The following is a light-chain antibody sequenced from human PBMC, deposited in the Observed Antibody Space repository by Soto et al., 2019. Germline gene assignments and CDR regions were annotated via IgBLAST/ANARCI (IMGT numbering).Light chain of an antibody. CDR3: SSYTSNSTLYV. V-gene: IGLV2-14*01. Sequence: QSVLTQPASVSGSPGQSITISCTGTSSDVGAYNYVSWYQQHPGKAPKLMIYDVSNRPSGVSNRFSGSKSGNTASLTISGLQAEDEADYYCSSYTSNSTLYVFGTGTPLTVL. J-gene: IGLJ1*01. CDR1: SSDVGAYNY. CDR2: DVS.